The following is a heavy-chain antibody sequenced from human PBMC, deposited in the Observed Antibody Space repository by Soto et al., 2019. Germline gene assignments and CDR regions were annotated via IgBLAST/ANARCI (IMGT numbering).Heavy chain of an antibody. Sequence: GLLRLCCAFSGVTFSSYAMSLVRQDPGKGLEWVSAISGSGGSTCYADSVKGRFTISRDNSKNTLYLQMNSLRAEDTAVYYYAKFSPPLCIFWTLPFLDYWGQGTLVPVS. J-gene: IGHJ4*02. V-gene: IGHV3-23*01. CDR2: ISGSGGST. CDR3: AKFSPPLCIFWTLPFLDY. CDR1: GVTFSSYA. D-gene: IGHD3-3*01.